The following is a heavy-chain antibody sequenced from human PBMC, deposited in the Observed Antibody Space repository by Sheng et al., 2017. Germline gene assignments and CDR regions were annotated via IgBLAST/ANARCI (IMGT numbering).Heavy chain of an antibody. J-gene: IGHJ4*02. CDR2: INIYNGNT. D-gene: IGHD1-26*01. CDR1: GFTFSHFG. CDR3: AIIVPSLSGTDI. V-gene: IGHV1-18*01. Sequence: QVQFVQSGAEAKKPGASVNVSCRASGFTFSHFGVTWVRQAPGQGLEWMGWINIYNGNTKFIERLQDRVTLTTDTSTNTAHMELRGLRSDDTAVYYCAIIVPSLSGTDIWGQGTLVSVSS.